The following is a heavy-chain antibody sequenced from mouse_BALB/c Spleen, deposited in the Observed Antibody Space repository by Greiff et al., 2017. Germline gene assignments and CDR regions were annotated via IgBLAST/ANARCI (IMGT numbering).Heavy chain of an antibody. J-gene: IGHJ4*01. CDR1: GFAFSSYD. V-gene: IGHV5-12-1*01. D-gene: IGHD1-1*01. Sequence: EVQVVESGGGLVKPGGSLKLSCAASGFAFSSYDMSWVRQTPEKRLEWVAYISSGGGSTYYPDTVKGRFTISRDNAKNTLYLQMSSLKSEDTAMYYCARHVTTVVATDYAMDYWGQGTSVTVSS. CDR2: ISSGGGST. CDR3: ARHVTTVVATDYAMDY.